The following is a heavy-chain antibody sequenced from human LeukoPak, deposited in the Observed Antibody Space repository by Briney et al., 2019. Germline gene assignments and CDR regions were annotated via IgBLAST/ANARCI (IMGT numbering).Heavy chain of an antibody. Sequence: GGTLRLSCAASGFTFSSYGMSWVRQAPGKGLEWVSAISGSGGSTYYADSVKGRVTISRDNSKTTLYLQMNSLRAEDTAVYYCAKDHYRGLYYDSSGYYRVAGYYFDYWGQGTLVTVSS. CDR2: ISGSGGST. D-gene: IGHD3-22*01. J-gene: IGHJ4*02. CDR3: AKDHYRGLYYDSSGYYRVAGYYFDY. V-gene: IGHV3-23*01. CDR1: GFTFSSYG.